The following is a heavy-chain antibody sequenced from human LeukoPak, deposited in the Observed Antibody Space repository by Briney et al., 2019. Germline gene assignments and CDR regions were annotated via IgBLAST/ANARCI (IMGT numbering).Heavy chain of an antibody. CDR1: GFTFSTYA. CDR2: IIGSGDST. CDR3: AKHLSSSSRYYYAS. J-gene: IGHJ4*02. Sequence: GGSLRLSCAASGFTFSTYALSWVRQAPGKGLEWVSTIIGSGDSTHYADSVKGRFTISRDNSKNTLYLQVNSLRAEDTAFYYCAKHLSSSSRYYYASCGQGTLVTVSS. D-gene: IGHD6-13*01. V-gene: IGHV3-23*01.